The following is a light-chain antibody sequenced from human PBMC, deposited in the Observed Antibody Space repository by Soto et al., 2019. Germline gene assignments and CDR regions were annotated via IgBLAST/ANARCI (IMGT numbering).Light chain of an antibody. CDR3: QQYHIWYT. CDR1: QSVSTH. J-gene: IGKJ2*01. Sequence: EIVVTQFPATLSVSPGERATLSCRTSQSVSTHLAWFQQRPGQAPRLLIYETSTRATGVPARFTGSGSETEFTLTISSLQSEDFAVYYCQQYHIWYTFGQATELEIK. V-gene: IGKV3-15*01. CDR2: ETS.